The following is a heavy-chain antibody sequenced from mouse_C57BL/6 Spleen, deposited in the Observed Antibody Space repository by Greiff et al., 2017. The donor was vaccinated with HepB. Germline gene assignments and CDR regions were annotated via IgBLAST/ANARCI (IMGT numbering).Heavy chain of an antibody. Sequence: VQLQQSGPELVKPGASVKISCKASGYTFTDYYMNWVNQSHGKSLEWIGDINPNNGGTSYNQKFKGKATLTVDKSSSTAYMELRSLTSEDSAVYYCARDYYGSSYYFDYWGQGTTLTVSS. CDR1: GYTFTDYY. CDR2: INPNNGGT. J-gene: IGHJ2*01. D-gene: IGHD1-1*01. V-gene: IGHV1-26*01. CDR3: ARDYYGSSYYFDY.